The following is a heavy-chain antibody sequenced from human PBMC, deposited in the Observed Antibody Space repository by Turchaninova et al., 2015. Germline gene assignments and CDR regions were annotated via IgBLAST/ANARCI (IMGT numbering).Heavy chain of an antibody. CDR3: STNGGAAGG. CDR2: VKRKTEGGTT. CDR1: GFSFSNAW. Sequence: VQLVESGGGLVKPGGSLRLSCSASGFSFSNAWVSWVRQAPGKGLEWVGRVKRKTEGGTTDNAEDLKGRFTISRDDSKNTVFLQMNNLKTEDTGVYYCSTNGGAAGGWGQGTMVTVSS. J-gene: IGHJ3*01. D-gene: IGHD6-13*01. V-gene: IGHV3-15*01.